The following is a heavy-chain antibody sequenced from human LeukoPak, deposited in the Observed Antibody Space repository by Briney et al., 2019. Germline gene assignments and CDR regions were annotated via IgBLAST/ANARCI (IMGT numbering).Heavy chain of an antibody. V-gene: IGHV3-23*01. D-gene: IGHD7-27*01. CDR1: GFTFSSYV. Sequence: GGSLRLSCAASGFTFSSYVMSWVRQAPGRGLEWVSTINESGGGTYYADSVKGRFTISRDNSKNTLYLHMNSLRAQDTPVYYCAKGSGLAGTFFDYWGQGTLVTVS. J-gene: IGHJ4*02. CDR2: INESGGGT. CDR3: AKGSGLAGTFFDY.